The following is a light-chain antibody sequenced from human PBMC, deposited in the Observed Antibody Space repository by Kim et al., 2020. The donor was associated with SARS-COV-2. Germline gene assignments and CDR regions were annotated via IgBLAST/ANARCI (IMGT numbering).Light chain of an antibody. J-gene: IGLJ3*02. Sequence: GQSVIISCTGTGSDIGTFYYVSWYQQPPGKAPKLIIYEVNKRPSGVPDRFSGSKSGNTASLTVSGLRTEEEAHYYCSSYAGRQSGLFGGGTQLTVL. V-gene: IGLV2-8*01. CDR2: EVN. CDR1: GSDIGTFYY. CDR3: SSYAGRQSGL.